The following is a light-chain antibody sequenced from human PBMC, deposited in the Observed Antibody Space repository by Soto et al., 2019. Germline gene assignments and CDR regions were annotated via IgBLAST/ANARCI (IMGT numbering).Light chain of an antibody. CDR3: QQYKVWPPWR. J-gene: IGKJ1*01. CDR2: GAS. Sequence: EISVAQCAGTLSRSPGDRATLSCRASQSVSNNLAWYQQRPGQAPRLLIYGASTRATGIPARFSGSGSGTEFTLTISCLQSEDFAVYYCQQYKVWPPWRSAQGTKVDIK. V-gene: IGKV3-15*01. CDR1: QSVSNN.